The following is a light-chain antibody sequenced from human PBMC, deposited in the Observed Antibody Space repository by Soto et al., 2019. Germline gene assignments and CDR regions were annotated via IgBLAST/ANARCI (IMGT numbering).Light chain of an antibody. J-gene: IGLJ2*01. CDR2: GNS. CDR3: QSYDSSLSGSV. V-gene: IGLV1-40*01. CDR1: SSNIGAGYD. Sequence: QSVLTQPPSMSGAPGQRVTISCTGSSSNIGAGYDVHWYQQLPGTAPKPLIYGNSNRPSGVPDRFSGSKSGTSASLAITGLQAEDEADYYCQSYDSSLSGSVFGGGTKLTVL.